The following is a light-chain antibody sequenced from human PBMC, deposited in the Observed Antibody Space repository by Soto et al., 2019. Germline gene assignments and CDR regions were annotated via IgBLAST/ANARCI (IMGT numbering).Light chain of an antibody. CDR2: GAS. V-gene: IGKV3-15*01. Sequence: EILMTQSPATLSVSPGERATLSCRASQSVSSNLAWYQQKPGQAPRLLIYGASTRATGIPARFSGSGSGTEFTLTISSLQSEDFAVYYCQQYNNWPLWTFGQGTKVDIK. CDR3: QQYNNWPLWT. J-gene: IGKJ1*01. CDR1: QSVSSN.